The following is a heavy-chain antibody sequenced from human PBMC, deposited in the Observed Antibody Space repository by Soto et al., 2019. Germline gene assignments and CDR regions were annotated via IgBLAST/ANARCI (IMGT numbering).Heavy chain of an antibody. CDR3: AKDFQGGMDV. CDR1: GFTFSSYG. J-gene: IGHJ6*02. Sequence: SCAASGFTFSSYGMHWVRQAPGKGLEWVAVISYDGSNKYYADSVKGRFTISRDNSKNTLYLQMNSLRAEDTAVYYCAKDFQGGMDVWGQGTTVTVSS. V-gene: IGHV3-30*18. CDR2: ISYDGSNK.